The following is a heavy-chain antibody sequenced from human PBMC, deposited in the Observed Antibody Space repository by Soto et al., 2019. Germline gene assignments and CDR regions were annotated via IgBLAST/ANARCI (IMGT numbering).Heavy chain of an antibody. J-gene: IGHJ4*02. CDR3: AKNQERELPMVIDF. Sequence: EVRLLESGGGLVKPGGSLRLSCATSGLTFSHYAMSWVRQAPGGGLEWVSSMSGSSSTTYYADSVRGRFTISRDRSKNTLYLQMSSLRAEDTALYYCAKNQERELPMVIDFWGQGTLVTVSS. CDR1: GLTFSHYA. D-gene: IGHD3-22*01. V-gene: IGHV3-23*01. CDR2: MSGSSSTT.